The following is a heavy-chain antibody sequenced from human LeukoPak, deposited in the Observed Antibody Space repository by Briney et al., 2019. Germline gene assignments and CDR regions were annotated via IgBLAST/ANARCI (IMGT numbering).Heavy chain of an antibody. CDR1: GFTFSTHD. V-gene: IGHV3-48*04. D-gene: IGHD1-1*01. J-gene: IGHJ4*02. Sequence: GGSLRLSCAASGFTFSTHDLNWVRQAPGKGLEWVPFISSRSSTIYYADSVKGRFTISRDNAKNSLYLQMNSLRADDTAVYYCVRDPRSGFDYWGQGSLVTVPS. CDR3: VRDPRSGFDY. CDR2: ISSRSSTI.